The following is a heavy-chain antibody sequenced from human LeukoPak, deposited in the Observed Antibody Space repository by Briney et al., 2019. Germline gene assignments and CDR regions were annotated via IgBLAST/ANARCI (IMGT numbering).Heavy chain of an antibody. CDR3: ARLTDSPGYYYGMDV. CDR2: IYYSGST. D-gene: IGHD2-21*01. J-gene: IGHJ6*02. CDR1: GGSISSGGYY. V-gene: IGHV4-31*03. Sequence: SETLSLTCTVSGGSISSGGYYWSWIRQHPGKGLEWIGYIYYSGSTYYNPSLKSRVTISVDTSKNQFSLKLSSVTAADTAVYYCARLTDSPGYYYGMDVWGQGTTVTVSS.